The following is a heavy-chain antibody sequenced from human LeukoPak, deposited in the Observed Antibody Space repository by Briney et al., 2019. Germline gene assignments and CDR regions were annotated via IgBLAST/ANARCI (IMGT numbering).Heavy chain of an antibody. V-gene: IGHV3-30*03. J-gene: IGHJ3*02. Sequence: GGSLRLSCAASGFTFRSYGMHWVRQAPGKGLEWVAVISYDGGNKYYADSVKGRFTISRDNSKNPLYLQMNSLRTEDTAVYYCARYTGHDAFDIWGQGTMVTVSS. CDR2: ISYDGGNK. D-gene: IGHD1-1*01. CDR3: ARYTGHDAFDI. CDR1: GFTFRSYG.